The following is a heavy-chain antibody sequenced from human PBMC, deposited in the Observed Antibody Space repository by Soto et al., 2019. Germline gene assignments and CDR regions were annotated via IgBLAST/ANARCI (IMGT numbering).Heavy chain of an antibody. Sequence: SETLSLTCTVSGGSRSSYYWSWIRQPAGKGLEWIGRIYTSGNTNYNPSLKSRVTMSVDTSKNQFSLKLTSVTAADTAVYYCARIDYASAFDIWGQGTMVTVSS. J-gene: IGHJ3*02. CDR3: ARIDYASAFDI. V-gene: IGHV4-4*07. CDR1: GGSRSSYY. CDR2: IYTSGNT. D-gene: IGHD4-17*01.